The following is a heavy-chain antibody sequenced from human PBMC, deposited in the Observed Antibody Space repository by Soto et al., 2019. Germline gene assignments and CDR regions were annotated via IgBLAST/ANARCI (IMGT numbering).Heavy chain of an antibody. CDR2: IFYNGNT. V-gene: IGHV4-61*08. CDR3: ARDYGEPYQAFFDS. CDR1: GGSVSVGDYY. Sequence: QVQLQESGPGLVKPSETLSLTCSVSGGSVSVGDYYWSWIRQPPGKGLEWIGNIFYNGNTNYNPSLKSGATVSSETAKDQFSLTLTSVTASDTAVYYCARDYGEPYQAFFDSWGQGILVTVAS. J-gene: IGHJ4*02. D-gene: IGHD3-10*01.